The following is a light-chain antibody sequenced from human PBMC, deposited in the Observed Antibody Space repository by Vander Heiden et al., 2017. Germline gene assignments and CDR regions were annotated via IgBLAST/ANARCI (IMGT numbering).Light chain of an antibody. J-gene: IGKJ4*01. CDR2: DTS. V-gene: IGKV3-11*01. Sequence: DIVLTQSPDILSLSPGERATLSCRASQSIRNYLAWYQQKPGQSPRLLIYDTSNRASGIPARFSGSGSGTDFTLTISSLEPDDFAVYYCQQRFNWLTFGGGTKVEIK. CDR3: QQRFNWLT. CDR1: QSIRNY.